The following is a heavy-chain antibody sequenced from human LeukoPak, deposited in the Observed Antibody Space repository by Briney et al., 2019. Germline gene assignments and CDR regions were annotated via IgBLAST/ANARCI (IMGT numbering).Heavy chain of an antibody. CDR2: INHSGST. Sequence: SQTLSLTCTVSGGSISSGGYYWSWIRQPPGKGLEWIVEINHSGSTNYNPSLKSRVTISVDTSKNQFSLKLSSVTAADTAVYYCARGLIGDSSGYYFDYWGQGTLVTVSS. CDR1: GGSISSGGYY. V-gene: IGHV4-30-2*01. J-gene: IGHJ4*02. D-gene: IGHD3-22*01. CDR3: ARGLIGDSSGYYFDY.